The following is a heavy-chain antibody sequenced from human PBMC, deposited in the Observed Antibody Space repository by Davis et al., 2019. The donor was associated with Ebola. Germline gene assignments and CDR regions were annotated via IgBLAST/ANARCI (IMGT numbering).Heavy chain of an antibody. CDR2: IYYSGST. V-gene: IGHV4-59*12. CDR3: AREPVTTDAFDI. J-gene: IGHJ3*02. D-gene: IGHD4-11*01. CDR1: GGSISSYY. Sequence: SETLSLTCTVSGGSISSYYWSWIRQPPGKGLEWIGYIYYSGSTNYNPSLKSRVTISVDTSKNQFSLKLSSVTAADTAVYYCAREPVTTDAFDIWGQGTMVTVSS.